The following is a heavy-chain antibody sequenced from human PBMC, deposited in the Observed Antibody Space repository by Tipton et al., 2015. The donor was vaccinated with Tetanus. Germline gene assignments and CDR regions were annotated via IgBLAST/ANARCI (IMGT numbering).Heavy chain of an antibody. CDR1: GYTFTAQY. Sequence: QLVQSGAEVKKPGASVKVSCKAFGYTFTAQYMYWVRQAPGQGLEWMGWIDPNSGDTKYAQKFQGRVTMTRDTSISTIHMELSRLGSDDTAVYYCARDRGDYIYFGMDVWGQGSTVTVSS. D-gene: IGHD3-3*01. J-gene: IGHJ6*02. CDR3: ARDRGDYIYFGMDV. V-gene: IGHV1-2*02. CDR2: IDPNSGDT.